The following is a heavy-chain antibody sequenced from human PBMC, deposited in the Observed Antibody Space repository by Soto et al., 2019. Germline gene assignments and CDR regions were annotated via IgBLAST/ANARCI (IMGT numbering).Heavy chain of an antibody. CDR3: ARAVAAAGTGKSYGMDV. J-gene: IGHJ6*02. V-gene: IGHV1-69*06. D-gene: IGHD6-13*01. Sequence: RASVKVSCKASGGTFSSYAISWVRQAPGQGLEWMGGIIPIFGTANYAQKFQGRVTITADKSTSTAYMELSSLRSEDTAVYYCARAVAAAGTGKSYGMDVWGQGTTVTVSS. CDR2: IIPIFGTA. CDR1: GGTFSSYA.